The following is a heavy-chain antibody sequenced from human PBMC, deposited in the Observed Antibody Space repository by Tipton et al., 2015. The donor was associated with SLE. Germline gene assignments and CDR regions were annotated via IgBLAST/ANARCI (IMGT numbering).Heavy chain of an antibody. CDR3: AGGPGAAANYMDV. CDR1: GFTLTSYD. Sequence: SLRLSCPASGFTLTSYDMHWVRQATGKGLEWVSAIDTNGYTYYPDSVKGRFTISRQSGKNSLYLQMNSLRAGDTAVYYCAGGPGAAANYMDVWGKGTTVTVSS. J-gene: IGHJ6*03. D-gene: IGHD6-13*01. V-gene: IGHV3-13*01. CDR2: IDTNGYT.